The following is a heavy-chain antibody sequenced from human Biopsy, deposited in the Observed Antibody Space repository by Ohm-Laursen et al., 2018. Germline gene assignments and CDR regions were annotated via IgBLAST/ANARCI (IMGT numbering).Heavy chain of an antibody. CDR1: GYSFTTYD. Sequence: SVKVSCKASGYSFTTYDVNWVRQACGQGLEWMGWMIPNSGKTGYAQRFQGRVTLTMNTSIGTAYMELSGLRSEDTAVYYCARGSPRRVSIFEASIYWFDTWGQGTLVTVSS. CDR2: MIPNSGKT. CDR3: ARGSPRRVSIFEASIYWFDT. J-gene: IGHJ5*02. D-gene: IGHD6-6*01. V-gene: IGHV1-8*01.